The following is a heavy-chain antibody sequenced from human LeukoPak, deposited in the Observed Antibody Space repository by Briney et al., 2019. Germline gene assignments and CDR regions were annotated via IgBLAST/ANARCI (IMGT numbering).Heavy chain of an antibody. CDR2: IYYSGST. CDR3: AREGWGGGYNPVLDY. CDR1: GGSISSYY. Sequence: TSSETLSLTCTVSGGSISSYYWSWIRQPPGKGLEWIGYIYYSGSTNYNPSLKSRVTISVDTSKNQFSLKLSSVTAADTAVYYCAREGWGGGYNPVLDYWGQGTLVTVSS. J-gene: IGHJ4*02. D-gene: IGHD5-24*01. V-gene: IGHV4-59*12.